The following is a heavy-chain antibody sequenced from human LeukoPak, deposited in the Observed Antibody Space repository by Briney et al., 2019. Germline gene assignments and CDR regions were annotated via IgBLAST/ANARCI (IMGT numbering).Heavy chain of an antibody. CDR3: ARDAGAYWFFDL. V-gene: IGHV3-48*03. CDR2: ISSSGSTI. Sequence: GGSLRLSCAASGFTFSSYEMNWVRQAPGKGLEWVSYISSSGSTIYYADSLKGRFTISRDNSKNSLYLQMNSLRAEDTALYYCARDAGAYWFFDLWGRGTLVTVSS. D-gene: IGHD4/OR15-4a*01. J-gene: IGHJ2*01. CDR1: GFTFSSYE.